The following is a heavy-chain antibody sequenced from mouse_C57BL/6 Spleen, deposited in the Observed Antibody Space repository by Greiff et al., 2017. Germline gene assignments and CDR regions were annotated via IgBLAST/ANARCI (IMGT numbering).Heavy chain of an antibody. CDR1: GYTFTSYW. Sequence: QVQLQQPGTELVKPGASVKLSCKASGYTFTSYWMHWVKQRPGQGLEWIGEIDPSDSYTNYNQKFKGKSTLTVDKSSSTAYMQLSSLTSEDSAVYYCARSTDYSNYVFAYWGQGTLVTVSA. CDR3: ARSTDYSNYVFAY. D-gene: IGHD2-5*01. J-gene: IGHJ3*01. CDR2: IDPSDSYT. V-gene: IGHV1-69*01.